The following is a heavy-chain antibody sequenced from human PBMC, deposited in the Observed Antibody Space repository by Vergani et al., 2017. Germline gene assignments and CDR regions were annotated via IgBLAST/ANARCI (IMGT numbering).Heavy chain of an antibody. CDR2: ISSSSSYI. CDR1: GFTFSSYS. Sequence: EVQLVESGGGLVKPGGSLRLSCAASGFTFSSYSMNWVRQAPGKGLEWVSSISSSSSYIYYADSVKGRFTISRDNAKNSLYLQMSSLRAEDTAVYYCARDHEDNIRVHYYGMDVWGQGTTVTVSS. D-gene: IGHD2/OR15-2a*01. CDR3: ARDHEDNIRVHYYGMDV. J-gene: IGHJ6*02. V-gene: IGHV3-21*01.